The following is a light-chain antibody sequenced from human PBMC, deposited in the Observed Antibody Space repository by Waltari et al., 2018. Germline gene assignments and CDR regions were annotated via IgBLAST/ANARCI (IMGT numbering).Light chain of an antibody. CDR2: AAS. V-gene: IGKV1-39*01. CDR1: QSISSY. CDR3: QQSYSTLLT. J-gene: IGKJ5*01. Sequence: DIQMTQSPSSLSASVGDIVTITCRASQSISSYLNWYQQKPGKAPKLLIYAASSLQSGVPSRFSGSGSGTDFTLTISSLQPEDFATYYCQQSYSTLLTFGQGTRLEIK.